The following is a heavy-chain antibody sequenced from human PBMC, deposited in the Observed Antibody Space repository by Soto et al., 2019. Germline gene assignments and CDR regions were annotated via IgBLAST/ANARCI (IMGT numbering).Heavy chain of an antibody. Sequence: QVQLVESGEGVVQPGRSLRLSCAASGFTFSTYGMHWVRQAPGKGLEWLAAISYDGSDKYYADSVKGRFTISRDNSKKTLYLQMNSLRPEDTAVYYCAKVGHGSGKGLDYWGQGTLVTVSS. D-gene: IGHD3-10*01. CDR1: GFTFSTYG. V-gene: IGHV3-30*18. J-gene: IGHJ4*02. CDR2: ISYDGSDK. CDR3: AKVGHGSGKGLDY.